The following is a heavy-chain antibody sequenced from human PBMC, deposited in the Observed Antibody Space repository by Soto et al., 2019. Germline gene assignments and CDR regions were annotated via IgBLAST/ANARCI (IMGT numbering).Heavy chain of an antibody. J-gene: IGHJ4*02. Sequence: QVRLQESGPGLVKPSETLSLTCTVSCGSISSYHWSWIRQPPGKGLEWIGHIYDSGSTNYNPSLKSRVSISVDTSKNQFSLKLSSVTAADTAVYYCASSSGNYVVLDYWGQGILVTVPS. V-gene: IGHV4-59*01. D-gene: IGHD3-10*01. CDR3: ASSSGNYVVLDY. CDR2: IYDSGST. CDR1: CGSISSYH.